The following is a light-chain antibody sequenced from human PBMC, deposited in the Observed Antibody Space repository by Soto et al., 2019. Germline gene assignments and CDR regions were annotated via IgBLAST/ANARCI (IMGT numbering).Light chain of an antibody. V-gene: IGKV1-39*01. CDR2: TTT. CDR3: QQTYSAPPWT. CDR1: QSVRSY. Sequence: DIQMTQSPSSLSASVGDTITITCRASQSVRSYLNWYQQKPGKAPDLLIYTTTSLQSEVPSRFSGSGSETHFTITITSLQPEDFATYFCQQTYSAPPWTFGPGTKVEIK. J-gene: IGKJ1*01.